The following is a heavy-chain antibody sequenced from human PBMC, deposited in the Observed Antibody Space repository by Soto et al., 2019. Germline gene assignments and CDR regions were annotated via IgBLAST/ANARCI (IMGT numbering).Heavy chain of an antibody. Sequence: QVQLVQSGAEMKEPGSSVKVSCKTSGGTFSSSAISWLRQAPGQGLEWMGGVIPLFRTPDYAQKFQGRVTIAADESTSRAYMWLRSWTSEDTAVYYCAADKDRLQLGGNYYYSLDVWGQGTTITVSS. CDR1: GGTFSSSA. V-gene: IGHV1-69*12. CDR3: AADKDRLQLGGNYYYSLDV. D-gene: IGHD4-4*01. CDR2: VIPLFRTP. J-gene: IGHJ6*01.